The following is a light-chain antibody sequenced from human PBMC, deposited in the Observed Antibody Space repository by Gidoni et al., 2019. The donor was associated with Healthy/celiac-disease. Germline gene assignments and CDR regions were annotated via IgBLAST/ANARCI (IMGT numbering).Light chain of an antibody. CDR1: QSVSSY. Sequence: EIVLTQSPATLSLSPGERATLSCRASQSVSSYLAWSQQKPGQAPRLLIYDASNSAPGIPARFSGSGSGTDFTLTISSLEPEDCAVYYCQQRSNWPRTTFGQGTKLEIK. J-gene: IGKJ2*01. V-gene: IGKV3-11*01. CDR3: QQRSNWPRTT. CDR2: DAS.